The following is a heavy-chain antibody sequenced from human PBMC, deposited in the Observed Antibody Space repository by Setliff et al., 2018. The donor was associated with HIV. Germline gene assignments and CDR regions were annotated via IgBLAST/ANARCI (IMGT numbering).Heavy chain of an antibody. Sequence: RASVKVSCKASGYTFTTYDTTWVRQAPGQGLEWLGWISPYNGHTNFAQKCQGRVTMTTDAATSTAYMEVRSLRSDDTAVCYCARADYGGNSGGNYFDYWGQGSLVTVSS. J-gene: IGHJ4*02. D-gene: IGHD4-17*01. V-gene: IGHV1-18*01. CDR2: ISPYNGHT. CDR1: GYTFTTYD. CDR3: ARADYGGNSGGNYFDY.